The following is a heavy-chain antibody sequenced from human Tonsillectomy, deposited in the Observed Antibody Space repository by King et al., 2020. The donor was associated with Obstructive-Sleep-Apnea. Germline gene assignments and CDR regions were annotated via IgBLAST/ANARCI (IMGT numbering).Heavy chain of an antibody. CDR3: ARGRSGWSEYFQH. D-gene: IGHD6-19*01. J-gene: IGHJ1*01. CDR2: IYHSGST. CDR1: GNSISSTYF. Sequence: QLQESGPGLVKPSETLSLICTVSGNSISSTYFWGWIRQPPGKGLEWIGNIYHSGSTYYNPSLKSRVTISVDTSKDQFSLKVNSVTAADTAVYYCARGRSGWSEYFQHWGQGTLVTVSS. V-gene: IGHV4-38-2*02.